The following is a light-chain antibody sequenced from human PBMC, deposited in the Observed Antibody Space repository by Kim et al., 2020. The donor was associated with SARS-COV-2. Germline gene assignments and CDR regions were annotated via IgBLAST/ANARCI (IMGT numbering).Light chain of an antibody. Sequence: SYELTQPPSLSAAPGDTATIVCGGDNIETKNVHWYQQRPGQAPVLVVRFNDDRPSGIPGRFSGSNSGNTATLTIASVEAGDEADYFCQVCAGTDDHPVFGGGTQLTVL. V-gene: IGLV3-21*02. CDR3: QVCAGTDDHPV. CDR1: NIETKN. CDR2: FND. J-gene: IGLJ3*02.